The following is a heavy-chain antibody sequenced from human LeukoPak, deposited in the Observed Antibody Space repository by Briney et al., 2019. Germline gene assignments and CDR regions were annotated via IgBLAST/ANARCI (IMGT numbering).Heavy chain of an antibody. J-gene: IGHJ5*02. CDR2: IYYSGST. CDR3: ARQRNWFDP. V-gene: IGHV4-59*08. Sequence: TSSETLSLTCTVSGGSIXSYYXSWXXXXXXXXLEWIGYIYYSGSTNYNPSLKSRVTISVDTSKNQFSLKLSSVTAADTAVYYCARQRNWFDPWGQGTLVTVSS. CDR1: GGSIXSYY.